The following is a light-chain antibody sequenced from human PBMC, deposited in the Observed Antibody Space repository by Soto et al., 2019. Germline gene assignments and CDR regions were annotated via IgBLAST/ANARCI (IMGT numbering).Light chain of an antibody. CDR2: SNS. J-gene: IGLJ1*01. V-gene: IGLV1-44*01. Sequence: QSVLTQPPSASGTPGQRVTISCSGSSSNIGSNTVNWYQQLPGTAPELLIYSNSQRPSGVPDRFSGSKSGTSASLAIRGLQSEDEADYYCSAWDDSLNGYVFGTGTKLTVL. CDR1: SSNIGSNT. CDR3: SAWDDSLNGYV.